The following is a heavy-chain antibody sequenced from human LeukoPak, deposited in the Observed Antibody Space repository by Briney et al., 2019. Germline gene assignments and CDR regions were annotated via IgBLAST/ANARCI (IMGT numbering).Heavy chain of an antibody. CDR2: IKRDGSEK. CDR1: GFTFSSYW. CDR3: ARETDQGYSSGWYY. V-gene: IGHV3-7*01. D-gene: IGHD6-19*01. Sequence: GGSLRLSCAASGFTFSSYWMSWVRQAPGKGLEWVANIKRDGSEKYYVDSVKGRFTISRDNAKNSLYLQMNSLRAEDTAVYYCARETDQGYSSGWYYWGQGTLVTVSS. J-gene: IGHJ4*02.